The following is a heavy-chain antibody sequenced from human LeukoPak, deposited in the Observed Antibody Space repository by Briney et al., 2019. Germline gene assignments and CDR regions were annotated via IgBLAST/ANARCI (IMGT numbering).Heavy chain of an antibody. CDR3: AREGLGFDY. CDR1: GFTFSFYW. J-gene: IGHJ4*02. V-gene: IGHV3-74*01. D-gene: IGHD3-16*01. CDR2: INMDVSST. Sequence: GGSLRLSCAASGFTFSFYWMYWVRQAPGKGLVWVSRINMDVSSTNYADSVKGRFTISRDNAKSTLYLQLNSLRAEDTAVYYCAREGLGFDYWGQGTLVTVSS.